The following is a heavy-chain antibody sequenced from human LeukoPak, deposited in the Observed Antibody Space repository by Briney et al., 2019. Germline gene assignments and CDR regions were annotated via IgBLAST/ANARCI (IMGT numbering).Heavy chain of an antibody. CDR1: GYTSTSYA. D-gene: IGHD3-22*01. J-gene: IGHJ3*02. CDR2: INAGNGNT. CDR3: ARESSGYAFDI. Sequence: ASVKVSCKASGYTSTSYAMHWVRQAPGQRLEWMGWINAGNGNTKYSQKFQGRVTITRDTSASTAYMELSSLRSEDTAVYYCARESSGYAFDIWGQGTMVTVSS. V-gene: IGHV1-3*01.